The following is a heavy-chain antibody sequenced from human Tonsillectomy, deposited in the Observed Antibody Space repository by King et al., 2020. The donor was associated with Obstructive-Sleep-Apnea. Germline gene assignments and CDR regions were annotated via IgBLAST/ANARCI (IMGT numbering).Heavy chain of an antibody. V-gene: IGHV1-18*04. J-gene: IGHJ4*02. CDR1: GYTFTSYG. CDR2: ISANNGDT. Sequence: QLVQSGAEMKRPGASVKVSCEASGYTFTSYGISWVRQAPGQGLEWMGWISANNGDTNYAQKVQGRVTMTTDTTTTTAYMELRSLRSDDTAVYYCESRLAPSSGSYSWFDYWGQGTLVTVSS. CDR3: ESRLAPSSGSYSWFDY. D-gene: IGHD1-26*01.